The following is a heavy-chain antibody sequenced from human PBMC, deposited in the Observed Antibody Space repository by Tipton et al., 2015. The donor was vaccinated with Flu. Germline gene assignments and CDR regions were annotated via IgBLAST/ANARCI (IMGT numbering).Heavy chain of an antibody. J-gene: IGHJ6*02. D-gene: IGHD2-21*01. CDR1: GGSISSNNW. Sequence: TLSLTCTVSGGSISSNNWWSWVRHPPGKGLEWIGEIYHTGSTNYNPSLRSRVTMSVHRSKNQFSLRVNSVTAADTAVYYCARRPSCFSCGMDVWGQGTTVNVS. CDR2: IYHTGST. V-gene: IGHV4-4*02. CDR3: ARRPSCFSCGMDV.